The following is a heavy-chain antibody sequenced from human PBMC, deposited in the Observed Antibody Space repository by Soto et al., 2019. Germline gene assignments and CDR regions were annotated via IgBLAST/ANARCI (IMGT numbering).Heavy chain of an antibody. Sequence: GGSLRLSCAASGFTFSSYAMSWVRQAPGKGLEWVSAISGSGGSTYYADSVKGRFTISRDNSKNTLYLQMNSLRAEDTAVYYCAKTYVPLAAAHHAFDIWGQGTMVTVSS. V-gene: IGHV3-23*01. CDR2: ISGSGGST. J-gene: IGHJ3*02. CDR3: AKTYVPLAAAHHAFDI. D-gene: IGHD6-13*01. CDR1: GFTFSSYA.